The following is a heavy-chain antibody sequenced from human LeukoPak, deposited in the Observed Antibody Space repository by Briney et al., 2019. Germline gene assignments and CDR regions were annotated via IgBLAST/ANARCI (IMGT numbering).Heavy chain of an antibody. Sequence: GESLKISCKGYGYTFTSQWIGWVRQMPGKGLEWMGIVLPRDSDTRYSPSFQGRVTISVDKSINSAYLQWTSLKASDTAIYYCARLNGYIDSWGQGTQVTVSS. J-gene: IGHJ5*01. D-gene: IGHD5-24*01. CDR1: GYTFTSQW. CDR3: ARLNGYIDS. V-gene: IGHV5-51*01. CDR2: VLPRDSDT.